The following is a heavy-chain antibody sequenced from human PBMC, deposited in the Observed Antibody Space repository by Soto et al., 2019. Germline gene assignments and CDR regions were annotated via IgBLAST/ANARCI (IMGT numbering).Heavy chain of an antibody. V-gene: IGHV1-2*02. J-gene: IGHJ4*02. CDR2: IGAESGAR. Sequence: ASVKVACKASGYTFTGHYIHWARQAPEQGAEWMGEIGAESGARRYAKKFQGRVTMTRDTSITTVYTEVEDLSPDDTAVNYCGRGPSGQIVVFYWGQGTRVTVS. CDR1: GYTFTGHY. D-gene: IGHD1-26*01. CDR3: GRGPSGQIVVFY.